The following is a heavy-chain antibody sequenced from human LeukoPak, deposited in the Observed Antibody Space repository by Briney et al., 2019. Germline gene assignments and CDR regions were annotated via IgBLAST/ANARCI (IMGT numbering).Heavy chain of an antibody. D-gene: IGHD3-10*01. CDR1: GFTFSSYG. J-gene: IGHJ4*02. Sequence: GGSLRLSCAASGFTFSSYGMHWVRQAPGKGLGWVAFIRYDGNNKYYADSVKGRFTISRDNYKNTLSLQMNSLRGEDTAVYYCAKDLYGSGSLFDYWGQGTLVTVSS. CDR2: IRYDGNNK. CDR3: AKDLYGSGSLFDY. V-gene: IGHV3-30*02.